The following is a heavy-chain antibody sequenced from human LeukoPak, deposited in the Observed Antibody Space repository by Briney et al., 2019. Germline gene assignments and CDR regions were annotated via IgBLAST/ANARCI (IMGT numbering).Heavy chain of an antibody. J-gene: IGHJ4*02. V-gene: IGHV4-34*01. CDR1: GGSFSDYY. D-gene: IGHD4/OR15-4a*01. CDR2: INHSGST. Sequence: SETLSLTCAVYGGSFSDYYWSWIRRPPGKGLEWIGEINHSGSTNYNPSLKSRVTISVDTSKNQFSLKLSSVTAADTAVYYCAKTDYTNYFDYWGQGTLVTVSS. CDR3: AKTDYTNYFDY.